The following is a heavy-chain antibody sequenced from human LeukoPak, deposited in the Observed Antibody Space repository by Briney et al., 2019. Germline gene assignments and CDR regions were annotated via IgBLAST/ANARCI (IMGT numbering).Heavy chain of an antibody. V-gene: IGHV3-66*01. Sequence: SGGSLRLSCAASGFTVSSNYMSWVRQAPGKGLEWVSVIYSGGNTYYADSVKGRFTISRDNAKNSLYLQMNSLRAEDTAVYYCARERTSGWDAFDFWGQGTLVTVSS. D-gene: IGHD6-19*01. CDR3: ARERTSGWDAFDF. CDR1: GFTVSSNY. J-gene: IGHJ4*02. CDR2: IYSGGNT.